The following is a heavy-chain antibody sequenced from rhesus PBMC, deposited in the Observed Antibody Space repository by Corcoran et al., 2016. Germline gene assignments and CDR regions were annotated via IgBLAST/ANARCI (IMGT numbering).Heavy chain of an antibody. D-gene: IGHD5-12*01. CDR1: GFTFSNYY. Sequence: EVQLVESGGGLVQPGGSLRLSCAASGFTFSNYYMHWVRQAQGKGQEWVGLIRNKANSYTTEYAAAVKGRFTISRDDSKNTLYLQMSRLKTEDTALYYCTKLGYSGQERDFDYWGQGVLVTVSS. CDR2: IRNKANSYTT. CDR3: TKLGYSGQERDFDY. V-gene: IGHV3-20*01. J-gene: IGHJ4*01.